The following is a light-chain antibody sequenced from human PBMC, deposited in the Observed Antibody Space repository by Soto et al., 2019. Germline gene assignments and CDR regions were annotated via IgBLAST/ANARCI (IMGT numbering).Light chain of an antibody. CDR3: QLYGSSPLYV. V-gene: IGKV3-20*01. Sequence: EIVLTQSPGTLSLSPGERATFSCRTSQTIKTEFLAWYQQRPGLAPRLLIHGTSNRATAIPDRFSGSASGTDIPPTISALDPEDFAVYYCQLYGSSPLYVFGQGTKLEI. J-gene: IGKJ2*01. CDR2: GTS. CDR1: QTIKTEF.